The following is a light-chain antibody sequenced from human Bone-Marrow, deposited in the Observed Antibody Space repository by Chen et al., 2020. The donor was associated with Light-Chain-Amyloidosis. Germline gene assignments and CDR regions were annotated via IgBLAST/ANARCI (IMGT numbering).Light chain of an antibody. CDR2: EDS. J-gene: IGLJ3*02. CDR1: NIGSTS. Sequence: SYVLTQPSSVSVAPGQTATIACGGNNIGSTSVHWYQQTPGQAPLLVVDEDSDRPSGIPERLSSSNAGNTATLTISRVEAGYEADYYCQVWDRGSDRPVFGGGTKLTVL. CDR3: QVWDRGSDRPV. V-gene: IGLV3-21*02.